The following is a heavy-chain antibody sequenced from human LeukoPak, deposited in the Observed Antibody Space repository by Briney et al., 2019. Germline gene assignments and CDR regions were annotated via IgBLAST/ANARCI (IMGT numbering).Heavy chain of an antibody. V-gene: IGHV3-7*03. CDR3: ARNENLGQWLVAFAFDI. CDR2: INHNGNVN. Sequence: GGSLRLSCAASGFTFSSYWMNWARQAPGKGLEWVASINHNGNVNYYVDSVKGRFTISRDNAKNSLYLQMSNLRAEDTAVYFCARNENLGQWLVAFAFDIWGQGTMVTVSS. D-gene: IGHD6-19*01. J-gene: IGHJ3*02. CDR1: GFTFSSYW.